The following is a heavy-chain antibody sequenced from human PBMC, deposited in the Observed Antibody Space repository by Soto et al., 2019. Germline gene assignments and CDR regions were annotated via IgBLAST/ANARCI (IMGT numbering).Heavy chain of an antibody. CDR1: GYTFTSYG. V-gene: IGHV1-3*01. J-gene: IGHJ6*03. CDR3: ASFDCSGGSCNYYYYYYMDV. D-gene: IGHD2-15*01. Sequence: ASVKVSCKASGYTFTSYGISWVRQAPGQRLEWMGWINAGNGNTKYSQKFQGRVTITRDTSASTAYMELSSLRSEDTAVYYCASFDCSGGSCNYYYYYYMDVWGKGTTVTVSS. CDR2: INAGNGNT.